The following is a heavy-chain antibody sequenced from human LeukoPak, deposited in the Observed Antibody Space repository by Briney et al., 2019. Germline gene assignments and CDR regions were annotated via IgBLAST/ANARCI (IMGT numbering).Heavy chain of an antibody. CDR1: GFTFSSYG. Sequence: PGRSLRLSCAASGFTFSSYGMHWVRQAPGKGLEWVAVISYDGSNKYYADSVKGRFTISRDNAKNSLYLQMNSLRAEDTAVYYCASPRIAAAGTGRPWGQGTLVTVSS. CDR2: ISYDGSNK. J-gene: IGHJ5*02. V-gene: IGHV3-30*03. D-gene: IGHD6-13*01. CDR3: ASPRIAAAGTGRP.